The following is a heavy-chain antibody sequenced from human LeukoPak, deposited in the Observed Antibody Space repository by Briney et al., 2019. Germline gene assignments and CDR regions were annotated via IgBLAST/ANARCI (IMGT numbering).Heavy chain of an antibody. Sequence: GGSLRLSCAASGFTFNSYAMSWVRQAPGKGLEWVSAISGSGSTPYYADSVKGRFTISRDNSENTLYLLTNSLRAEDTAVYYCAKAKSGSFYSGFDYWGQGALVTVSS. CDR2: ISGSGSTP. CDR1: GFTFNSYA. D-gene: IGHD1-26*01. J-gene: IGHJ4*02. CDR3: AKAKSGSFYSGFDY. V-gene: IGHV3-23*01.